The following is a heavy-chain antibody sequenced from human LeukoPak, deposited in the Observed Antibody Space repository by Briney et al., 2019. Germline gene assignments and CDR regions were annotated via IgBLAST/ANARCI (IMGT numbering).Heavy chain of an antibody. CDR1: GYTFTGYY. Sequence: ASVKVSCKASGYTFTGYYMHWVRQAPGQGLEWMGWINPNSGGTNYAQKFQGRVTMTRDTSISTAYLQWSSLKASDTAMYYCARRATSGYFDYWGQGTLVTVSS. D-gene: IGHD1-26*01. V-gene: IGHV1-2*02. J-gene: IGHJ4*02. CDR3: ARRATSGYFDY. CDR2: INPNSGGT.